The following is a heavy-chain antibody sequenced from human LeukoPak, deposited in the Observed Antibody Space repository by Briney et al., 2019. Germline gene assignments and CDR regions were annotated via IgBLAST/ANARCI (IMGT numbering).Heavy chain of an antibody. Sequence: GGSLRLSCAASGFTFSSYSMNWVRQAPGKGLEWVSSINSSSSYIYYADSVKGRFTISRDNAKNSLYLQMNSLRAEDTAVYYCARTNVLRFLEWLLHDAFDIWGQGTMVTVSS. CDR3: ARTNVLRFLEWLLHDAFDI. D-gene: IGHD3-3*01. J-gene: IGHJ3*02. CDR2: INSSSSYI. CDR1: GFTFSSYS. V-gene: IGHV3-21*01.